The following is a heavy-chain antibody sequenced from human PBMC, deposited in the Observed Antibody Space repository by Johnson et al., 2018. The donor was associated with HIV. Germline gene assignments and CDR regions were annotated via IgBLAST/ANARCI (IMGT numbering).Heavy chain of an antibody. Sequence: QVQLVESGGGLVQPGGSLRLSCVGSAFTFSSYAMHWVRQAPGKGLEWVAVIAYDGSNKFYADSVKGRFTISRDNSKNTLSLQMNSLRAEDTAVYYCARGRTVVSVFDIWGQGTMVTVSS. CDR2: IAYDGSNK. D-gene: IGHD3-3*01. CDR3: ARGRTVVSVFDI. V-gene: IGHV3-30-3*01. J-gene: IGHJ3*02. CDR1: AFTFSSYA.